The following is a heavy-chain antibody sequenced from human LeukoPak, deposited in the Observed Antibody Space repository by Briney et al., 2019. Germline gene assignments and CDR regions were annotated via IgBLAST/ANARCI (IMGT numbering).Heavy chain of an antibody. D-gene: IGHD4-23*01. Sequence: ASVKVSCKASGGTFSSYAISWVRQAPGQGLEWMGGIIPIFGTANYAQKFQGRVTITADESTSTAYMELSGLRSEDTAVYYCARDRARRGVVIEWFDPWGQGTLVTVSS. CDR2: IIPIFGTA. J-gene: IGHJ5*02. V-gene: IGHV1-69*13. CDR1: GGTFSSYA. CDR3: ARDRARRGVVIEWFDP.